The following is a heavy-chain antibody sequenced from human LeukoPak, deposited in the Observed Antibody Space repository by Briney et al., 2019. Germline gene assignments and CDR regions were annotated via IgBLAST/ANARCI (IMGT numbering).Heavy chain of an antibody. V-gene: IGHV4-39*01. D-gene: IGHD3-22*01. CDR1: GGSISSSSYY. CDR2: IYYSGST. Sequence: SETLSLTCTVSGGSISSSSYYWGWIRQLPGKGLEWIGSIYYSGSTYYNPSLKSRVTISVDTSKNQFSLKLSSVTAADTAVYYCAGLETYYYDSSGPYWGQGTLVTVSS. J-gene: IGHJ4*02. CDR3: AGLETYYYDSSGPY.